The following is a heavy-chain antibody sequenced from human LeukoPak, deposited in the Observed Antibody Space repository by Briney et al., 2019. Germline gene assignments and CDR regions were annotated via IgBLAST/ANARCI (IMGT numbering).Heavy chain of an antibody. Sequence: GASVKVSCKASGYTFTSYDINWVRQATGQGLEWMGGIIPIFGTANYAQKFQGRVTITADESTSTAYMELSSLRSEDTAVYYCARPDTFPFDYWGQGTLVTVSS. CDR1: GYTFTSYD. CDR2: IIPIFGTA. CDR3: ARPDTFPFDY. J-gene: IGHJ4*02. V-gene: IGHV1-69*13. D-gene: IGHD3-16*01.